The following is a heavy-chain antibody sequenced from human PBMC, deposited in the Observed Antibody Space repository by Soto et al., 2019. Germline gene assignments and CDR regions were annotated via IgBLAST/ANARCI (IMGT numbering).Heavy chain of an antibody. D-gene: IGHD3-22*01. J-gene: IGHJ4*02. Sequence: PGESLKISCKGSGYSFTSYWIGWVRQMPGKGLEWMGIIYPGDSDTRYSLSFQGQVTISADKSISTAYLQWSSLKASDTAMYYCARHQGPPPYYYDSSGYIQDHREFDDWGQGTLVIVSS. CDR1: GYSFTSYW. V-gene: IGHV5-51*01. CDR3: ARHQGPPPYYYDSSGYIQDHREFDD. CDR2: IYPGDSDT.